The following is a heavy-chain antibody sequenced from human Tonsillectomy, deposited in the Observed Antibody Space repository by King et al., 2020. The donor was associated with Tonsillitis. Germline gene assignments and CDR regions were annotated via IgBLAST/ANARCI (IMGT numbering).Heavy chain of an antibody. CDR3: ARGSEGYSSSWSYWFDP. V-gene: IGHV1-46*03. Sequence: QRQLVQSGAEVKKPGASVKVSCKASGYTFTSYYMQWVRQAPGQGLEWMGIINPSDGSTNYAQKFQGRVTMTRDTSTSTVYMELSSLRSEDTAVYYCARGSEGYSSSWSYWFDPWGHGTLVTVSS. D-gene: IGHD6-13*01. CDR2: INPSDGST. J-gene: IGHJ5*02. CDR1: GYTFTSYY.